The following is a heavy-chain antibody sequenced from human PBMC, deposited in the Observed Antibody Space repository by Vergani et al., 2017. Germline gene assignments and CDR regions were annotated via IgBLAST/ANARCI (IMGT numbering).Heavy chain of an antibody. J-gene: IGHJ4*02. Sequence: EVQLVESGGGLVKPGGSLRLSCAASGFTFSSYSMNWVRQAPGKGLEWVSSISSSSSTIYYADSVKGRFTISRDNSKNTLYLQMNSLRAEDTAVYYCARDGGDYYDSSGYYYLLTDWGQGTLVTVSS. D-gene: IGHD3-22*01. V-gene: IGHV3-21*01. CDR2: ISSSSSTI. CDR3: ARDGGDYYDSSGYYYLLTD. CDR1: GFTFSSYS.